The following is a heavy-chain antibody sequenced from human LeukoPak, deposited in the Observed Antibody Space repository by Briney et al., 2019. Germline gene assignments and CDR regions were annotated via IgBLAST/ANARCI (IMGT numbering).Heavy chain of an antibody. CDR3: ARLGTKRYYYYGMDV. D-gene: IGHD7-27*01. J-gene: IGHJ6*02. CDR1: GYTFTSYA. V-gene: IGHV7-4-1*02. Sequence: ASVTVSCKASGYTFTSYAMNWVRQAPGQGLEWMGWINTNTGNPTYAQGFTGRFVFSLDTSVSTAYLQISSLKAEDTAVYYCARLGTKRYYYYGMDVWGQGTTVTVSS. CDR2: INTNTGNP.